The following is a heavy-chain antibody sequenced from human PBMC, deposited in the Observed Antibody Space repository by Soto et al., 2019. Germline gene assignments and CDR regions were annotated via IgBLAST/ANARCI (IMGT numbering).Heavy chain of an antibody. CDR3: ARDLLADYDSSGYYYNYFDY. CDR2: IIPIFGTA. Sequence: AASVKVSCKASGGTFSSYAISWVRQAPGQRLEWMGGIIPIFGTANYAQKFQGRVTITADESTSTAYMELSSLRSEDTAVYYCARDLLADYDSSGYYYNYFDYWGQGTLVTVSS. CDR1: GGTFSSYA. V-gene: IGHV1-69*13. D-gene: IGHD3-22*01. J-gene: IGHJ4*02.